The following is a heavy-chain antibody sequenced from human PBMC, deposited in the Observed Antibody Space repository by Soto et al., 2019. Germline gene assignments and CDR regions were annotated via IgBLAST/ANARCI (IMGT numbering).Heavy chain of an antibody. CDR1: GFTFSSYS. J-gene: IGHJ4*02. V-gene: IGHV3-21*01. CDR3: ARSLRYYYDSSGYYYAGPFDY. Sequence: GGSLRLSCAASGFTFSSYSMNWVRQAPGKGLEWVSSISSSSSYIYYADSVKGRFTISRDNAKNSLYLQMNSLRAEDTAVYYCARSLRYYYDSSGYYYAGPFDYWGQGTLVTVSS. CDR2: ISSSSSYI. D-gene: IGHD3-22*01.